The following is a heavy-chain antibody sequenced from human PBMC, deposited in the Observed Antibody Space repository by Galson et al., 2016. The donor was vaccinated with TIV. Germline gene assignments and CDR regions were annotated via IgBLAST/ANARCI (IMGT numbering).Heavy chain of an antibody. CDR3: ARQSGYGSSWFPYYFDY. CDR2: IYYSGST. V-gene: IGHV4-59*08. J-gene: IGHJ4*02. D-gene: IGHD6-13*01. Sequence: IGYIYYSGSTNYSPSLKSRVTISRDTSKNQFSLKLSSVTAADTAVYYCARQSGYGSSWFPYYFDYWGQGTLVTVSS.